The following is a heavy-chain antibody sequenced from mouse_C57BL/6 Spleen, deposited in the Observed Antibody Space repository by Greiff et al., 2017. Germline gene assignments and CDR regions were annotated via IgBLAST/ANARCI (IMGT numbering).Heavy chain of an antibody. Sequence: VKLMESGAELARPGASVKLSCKASGYTFTSYGISWVKQRTGQGLEWIGEIYPRSGNTYYNEKFKGKATLTADKSSSTAYMELRSLTSEDSAVYFCAREESGYWGQGTTLTVSS. CDR2: IYPRSGNT. V-gene: IGHV1-81*01. CDR1: GYTFTSYG. D-gene: IGHD3-1*01. J-gene: IGHJ2*01. CDR3: AREESGY.